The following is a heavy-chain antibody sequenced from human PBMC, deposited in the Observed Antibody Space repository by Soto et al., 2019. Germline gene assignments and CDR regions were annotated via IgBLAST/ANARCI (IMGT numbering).Heavy chain of an antibody. CDR1: GVTFSSYA. CDR3: ARDEEP. CDR2: IWSDGSKK. V-gene: IGHV3-33*01. Sequence: QVQLVESGGGVVQPGRSLRLSCAASGVTFSSYAMHWVRQAPGKGLEWVAVIWSDGSKKYYGDSVKGLFTISRDNSKNTLYLQMNSLKVEDTAVYYCARDEEPWGQGTLVIVSS. J-gene: IGHJ5*02.